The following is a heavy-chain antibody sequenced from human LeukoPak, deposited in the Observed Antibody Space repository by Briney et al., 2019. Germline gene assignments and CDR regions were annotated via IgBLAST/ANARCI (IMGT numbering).Heavy chain of an antibody. J-gene: IGHJ4*02. CDR1: GGSISSYY. D-gene: IGHD5-18*01. Sequence: SETLSLTCTVSGGSISSYYWSWIRQPPGKGLEWIGYIYYSGSTNYNPSLKSRVTISVDTSKNQFSLKLSSVTAGDTAVYYCARYGDSYGYGYFDYWGQGTQVTVSS. CDR3: ARYGDSYGYGYFDY. V-gene: IGHV4-59*01. CDR2: IYYSGST.